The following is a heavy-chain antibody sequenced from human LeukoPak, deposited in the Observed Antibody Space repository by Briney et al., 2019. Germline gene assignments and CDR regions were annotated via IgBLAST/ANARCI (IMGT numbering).Heavy chain of an antibody. D-gene: IGHD3-22*01. V-gene: IGHV1-8*01. Sequence: GASVKVSCKASVFTLTNFDIHWVRQATGQGLEWMGWMNSNTGNTGYAQKFQGRVTMTRDTSIGTAYMELTNLRSEDTAVYYCARCRRGSSGPWSWYLDLWGRGTLVTASS. CDR3: ARCRRGSSGPWSWYLDL. J-gene: IGHJ2*01. CDR1: VFTLTNFD. CDR2: MNSNTGNT.